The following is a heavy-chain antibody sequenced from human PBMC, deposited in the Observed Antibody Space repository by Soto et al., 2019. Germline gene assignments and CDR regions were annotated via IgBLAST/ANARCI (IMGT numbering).Heavy chain of an antibody. CDR3: AKDQGNFDP. V-gene: IGHV3-30*18. CDR2: ISYDGSNK. CDR1: GFTFSSYG. Sequence: VGSLRLSCAASGFTFSSYGMHWVRQAPGKGLEWVAVISYDGSNKYYADSVKGRFTISRDNSKNTLYLQMNSLRAEDTAVYYCAKDQGNFDPWGQGTLVTVSS. D-gene: IGHD1-1*01. J-gene: IGHJ5*02.